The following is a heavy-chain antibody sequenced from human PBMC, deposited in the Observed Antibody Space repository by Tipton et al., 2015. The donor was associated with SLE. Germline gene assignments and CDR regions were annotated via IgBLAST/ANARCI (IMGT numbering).Heavy chain of an antibody. V-gene: IGHV4-59*01. D-gene: IGHD6-13*01. Sequence: LRLSCAVYGGSFSGYYWSWIRQPPGKGPEWIGYIYYSGSTNYNPSLKSRVTISVDTSKNQFSLKLSSVTAADTAVYYCAIDEGIAAAIWGQGTMVTVSS. CDR3: AIDEGIAAAI. CDR2: IYYSGST. J-gene: IGHJ3*02. CDR1: GGSFSGYY.